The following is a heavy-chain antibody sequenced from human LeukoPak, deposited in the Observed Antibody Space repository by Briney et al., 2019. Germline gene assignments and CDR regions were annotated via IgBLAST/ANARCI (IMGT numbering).Heavy chain of an antibody. CDR3: ATGGENWNDN. Sequence: ASVKVACKVSGYTLTELSMHRVRQAPGKGLEWMGGFDPEDGETIYAQKFQGRVTMTEDTSTDTAYMELSSLRSEDTAVYYCATGGENWNDNWGQGTLVTVSS. CDR1: GYTLTELS. CDR2: FDPEDGET. V-gene: IGHV1-24*01. J-gene: IGHJ5*02. D-gene: IGHD3-16*01.